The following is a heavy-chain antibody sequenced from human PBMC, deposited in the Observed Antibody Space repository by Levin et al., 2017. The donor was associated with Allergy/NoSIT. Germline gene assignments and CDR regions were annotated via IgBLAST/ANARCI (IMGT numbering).Heavy chain of an antibody. CDR1: GFTFSSYA. J-gene: IGHJ4*02. CDR3: ARADSSAYPDY. V-gene: IGHV3-30-3*01. CDR2: ISYDGSTT. Sequence: LSLTCAASGFTFSSYAMHWFRQAPGKGLEWVAVISYDGSTTYYADSVKGRFTISRDNSNNTLYVQMDSLRPEDTAVIYCARADSSAYPDYWGQGTLVSVSS. D-gene: IGHD3-22*01.